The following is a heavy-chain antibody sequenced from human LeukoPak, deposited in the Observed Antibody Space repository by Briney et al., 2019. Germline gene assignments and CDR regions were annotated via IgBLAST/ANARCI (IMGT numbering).Heavy chain of an antibody. Sequence: GGSLRLSCAASGFTISSNYMSWVRQAPGKGLEWVSVIYSGGSTYYTDSVKGRFTISRDNSKNTLYLQMNSLRAEDTAVYYCASLRVVAAARQQDYWGQGTLVTVSS. J-gene: IGHJ4*02. V-gene: IGHV3-66*01. CDR2: IYSGGST. CDR1: GFTISSNY. D-gene: IGHD2-2*01. CDR3: ASLRVVAAARQQDY.